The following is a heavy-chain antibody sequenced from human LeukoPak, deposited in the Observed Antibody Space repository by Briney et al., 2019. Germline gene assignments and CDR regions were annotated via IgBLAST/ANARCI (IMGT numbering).Heavy chain of an antibody. V-gene: IGHV1-8*01. D-gene: IGHD6-19*01. CDR3: ARDSGLAVAGNLDY. Sequence: GASVKVSCKASGFPFINYDINWMRRATGQGLEWMGWMNPKSGSAGYAQKFQGRLTMTRNTSISTAYMELSSLRSEDTAIYYCARDSGLAVAGNLDYWGQGTLVTVSS. CDR2: MNPKSGSA. J-gene: IGHJ4*02. CDR1: GFPFINYD.